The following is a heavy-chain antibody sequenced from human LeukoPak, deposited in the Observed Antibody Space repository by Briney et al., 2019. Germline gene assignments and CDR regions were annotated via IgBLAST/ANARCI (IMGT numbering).Heavy chain of an antibody. CDR3: GRSNYYYGMDV. V-gene: IGHV1-18*01. D-gene: IGHD3/OR15-3a*01. Sequence: ASVKVSCKASGYTFTSYGISWVRQAPGQGLEWMGWISAYNGNTNYAQKLQGRVTMTTDTSTSTAYMELRSLRSDGTAVYYCGRSNYYYGMDVWGQGTTVTVSS. J-gene: IGHJ6*02. CDR2: ISAYNGNT. CDR1: GYTFTSYG.